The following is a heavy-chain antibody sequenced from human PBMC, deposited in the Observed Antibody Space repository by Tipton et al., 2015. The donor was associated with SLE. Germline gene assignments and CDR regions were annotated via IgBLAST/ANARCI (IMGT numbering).Heavy chain of an antibody. Sequence: QLVQSGAEVKKPGEPLKISCKGSGYSFTSYWIGWVRQMPGKGLEWMGRIDPSDSYTHYNPSFQGHVTISVDKSINTAYLQWNSLKASDTAMYYCARYISAEDYWGQGTLVTVSS. CDR3: ARYISAEDY. V-gene: IGHV5-10-1*01. CDR2: IDPSDSYT. CDR1: GYSFTSYW. J-gene: IGHJ4*02. D-gene: IGHD1-14*01.